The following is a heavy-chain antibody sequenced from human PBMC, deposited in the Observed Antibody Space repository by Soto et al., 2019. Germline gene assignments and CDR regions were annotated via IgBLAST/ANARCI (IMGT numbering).Heavy chain of an antibody. CDR2: ISYDGSNK. D-gene: IGHD1-1*01. J-gene: IGHJ3*02. CDR1: GFTFSSYA. CDR3: ARAEQGSPAPHDAFDI. Sequence: GGSLRLSCAASGFTFSSYAMHWVRQAPGKGLEWVAVISYDGSNKYYADSVKGRFTISRDNSKNTLYLQMNSLRAEDTAVYYCARAEQGSPAPHDAFDIWGQGTMVTVSS. V-gene: IGHV3-30*04.